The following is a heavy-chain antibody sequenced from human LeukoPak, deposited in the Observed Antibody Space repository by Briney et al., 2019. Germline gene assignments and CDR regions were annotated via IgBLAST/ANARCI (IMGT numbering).Heavy chain of an antibody. CDR3: AIYSNPYYYGMDV. Sequence: GGSLRLSCAASGFTFSDYYMSWIRQAPGKGLEWVSYISSSGSTIYYADSVKGRFTISGDNAKNSLYLQMNSLRAEDTAVYYCAIYSNPYYYGMDVWGQGTTVTVSS. CDR2: ISSSGSTI. D-gene: IGHD4-11*01. J-gene: IGHJ6*02. CDR1: GFTFSDYY. V-gene: IGHV3-11*01.